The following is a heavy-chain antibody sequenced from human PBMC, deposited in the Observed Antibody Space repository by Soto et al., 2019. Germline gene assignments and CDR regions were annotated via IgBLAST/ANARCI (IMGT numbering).Heavy chain of an antibody. Sequence: SVKVSCKASGFTFTSSAMQWVRQARGQRLEWIGWIVVGSGNTNYAQKFQERVTITRDMSTSTAYMELSSLRSEDTAVYYCAAGSDYGDYSAIYYYYGMDVWGQGNTVTVSS. D-gene: IGHD4-17*01. CDR1: GFTFTSSA. V-gene: IGHV1-58*02. CDR3: AAGSDYGDYSAIYYYYGMDV. CDR2: IVVGSGNT. J-gene: IGHJ6*02.